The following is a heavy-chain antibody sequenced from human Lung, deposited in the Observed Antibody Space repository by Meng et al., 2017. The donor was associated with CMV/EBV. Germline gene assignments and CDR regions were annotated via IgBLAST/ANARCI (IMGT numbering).Heavy chain of an antibody. V-gene: IGHV3-49*04. CDR3: TRGGTSAMRDGMDV. D-gene: IGHD2-2*01. Sequence: GGSLRLSCTASGFIFGDYLMSWVRQAPGKGPEWAGVIRKNGYGGTTEYAASVKGRFTISRDDSKSIAYLQMNSLKIEDTAVYYCTRGGTSAMRDGMDVWGQGXTVTVSS. J-gene: IGHJ6*02. CDR2: IRKNGYGGTT. CDR1: GFIFGDYL.